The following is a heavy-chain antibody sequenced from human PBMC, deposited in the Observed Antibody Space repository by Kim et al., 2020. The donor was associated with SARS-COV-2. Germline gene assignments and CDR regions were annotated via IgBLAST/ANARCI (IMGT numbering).Heavy chain of an antibody. Sequence: PNSGGKSYAQKFQGRVTMTRDTSISTAYMELGRLKFDDTAVYYCARHYDYWGQGTLVTVSS. V-gene: IGHV1-2*02. J-gene: IGHJ4*02. CDR2: PNSGGK. CDR3: ARHYDY. D-gene: IGHD3-3*02.